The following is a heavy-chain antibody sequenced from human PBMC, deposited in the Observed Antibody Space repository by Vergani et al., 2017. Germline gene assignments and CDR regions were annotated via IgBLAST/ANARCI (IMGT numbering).Heavy chain of an antibody. CDR2: ISSSGNTI. CDR3: ARGSRYCTSTSCSPLNVYDI. D-gene: IGHD2-2*01. V-gene: IGHV3-11*01. Sequence: QVQLVESGGGLVKPGGSLRLSCAASGFTFSAYYMSWFRQAPGKGLEWVSYISSSGNTIYNADSVKGRVTISRDNAKNSLFLRMNSLRADDTAVYYCARGSRYCTSTSCSPLNVYDIWGQGTMVTVSS. J-gene: IGHJ3*02. CDR1: GFTFSAYY.